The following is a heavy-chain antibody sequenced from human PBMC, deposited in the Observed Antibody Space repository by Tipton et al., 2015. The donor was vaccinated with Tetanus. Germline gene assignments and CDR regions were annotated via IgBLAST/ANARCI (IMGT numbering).Heavy chain of an antibody. Sequence: TLSLTCTVSGGSIINTTWLTWVRQPPGKGLEWLGDIFHSGTAYYSPSLKGRLTISLDKSNNHLSLKMTSMTAADTAVYYCARRGSSWYWYFDLWGRGNLVTVSS. CDR1: GGSIINTTW. CDR3: ARRGSSWYWYFDL. CDR2: IFHSGTA. D-gene: IGHD6-13*01. V-gene: IGHV4-4*02. J-gene: IGHJ2*01.